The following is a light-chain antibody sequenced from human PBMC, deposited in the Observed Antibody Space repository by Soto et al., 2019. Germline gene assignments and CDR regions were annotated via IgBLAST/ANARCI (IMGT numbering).Light chain of an antibody. Sequence: EIVISQSPTTLSVSPGARATLSCRASQSVSSNLAWYQQKPVQAPRLLIYGASTRATGIPARFSGSGSGTEFTLTISSLQSEDFAVYFCQQYNNWPRTFGQGTKVDIK. V-gene: IGKV3-15*01. CDR3: QQYNNWPRT. CDR2: GAS. CDR1: QSVSSN. J-gene: IGKJ1*01.